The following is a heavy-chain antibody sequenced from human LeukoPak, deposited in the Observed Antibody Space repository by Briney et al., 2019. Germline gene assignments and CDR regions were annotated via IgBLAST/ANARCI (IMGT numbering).Heavy chain of an antibody. Sequence: SQTLSLTCAISGDSVSSNSVTWNWIRQSPSRGLEWLGRTYYRSTWYNDYAVSVRGRITVNPDTSKNQFSLRLNSVTPEDTAVYYCARRLTQYDCFDPWGQGILVTVSS. V-gene: IGHV6-1*01. CDR1: GDSVSSNSVT. CDR2: TYYRSTWYN. J-gene: IGHJ5*02. D-gene: IGHD2-2*01. CDR3: ARRLTQYDCFDP.